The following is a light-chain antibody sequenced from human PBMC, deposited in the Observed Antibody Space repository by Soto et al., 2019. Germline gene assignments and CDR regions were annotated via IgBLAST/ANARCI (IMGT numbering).Light chain of an antibody. CDR1: QRVSSNY. Sequence: IALTQAPGTLSLSPGERATRSCRASQRVSSNYVAWYQHKPGQAPRLLIHGASIRATGIPDRFSGSGSGTDFTLTISRLEPEDFAVYYCHQYGNLPYAFGQGTKLQIK. V-gene: IGKV3-20*01. CDR3: HQYGNLPYA. CDR2: GAS. J-gene: IGKJ2*01.